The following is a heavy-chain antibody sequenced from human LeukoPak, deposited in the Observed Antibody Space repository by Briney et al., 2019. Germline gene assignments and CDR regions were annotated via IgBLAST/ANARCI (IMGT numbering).Heavy chain of an antibody. Sequence: SETLSLTCAVYGGSFSGYYWSWIRQPPGKGLEWIGEINHSGSTNYNPSLKSRVTISVDTSTHQFSLNLISVTAADTAVYYCARGPLRGGDILTGYGSFDYRGHRTLGTVSS. CDR2: INHSGST. CDR1: GGSFSGYY. J-gene: IGHJ4*01. CDR3: ARGPLRGGDILTGYGSFDY. D-gene: IGHD3-9*01. V-gene: IGHV4-34*01.